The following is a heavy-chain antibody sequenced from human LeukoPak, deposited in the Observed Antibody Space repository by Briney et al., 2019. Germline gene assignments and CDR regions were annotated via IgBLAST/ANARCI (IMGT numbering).Heavy chain of an antibody. CDR2: IRNSGTST. CDR1: GFTFSSYA. D-gene: IGHD1-1*01. CDR3: AANWNLDY. J-gene: IGHJ4*02. Sequence: GGSLRLSCAASGFTFSSYAMTWVRQAPGKGLEWVSAIRNSGTSTYYAASVKGRFTISRHNSKNTLYLQMNSLRAEDTAVYYCAANWNLDYWGQGTLVTVSS. V-gene: IGHV3-23*05.